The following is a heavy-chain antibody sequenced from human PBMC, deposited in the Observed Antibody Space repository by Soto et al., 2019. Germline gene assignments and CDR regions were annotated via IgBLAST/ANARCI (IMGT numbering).Heavy chain of an antibody. D-gene: IGHD5-12*01. V-gene: IGHV3-30-3*01. Sequence: QVQLVESGGGVVQPGRSLRLSCAASGFTFSSYAMHWVRQAPGKGLKWVAVISYDGNNKYYADSVQGRFTISRDNSKNTLYLQMNSLRAEDTAVYYCARDRNGYDRGCFDLWGRGTLVTVSS. CDR2: ISYDGNNK. CDR1: GFTFSSYA. CDR3: ARDRNGYDRGCFDL. J-gene: IGHJ2*01.